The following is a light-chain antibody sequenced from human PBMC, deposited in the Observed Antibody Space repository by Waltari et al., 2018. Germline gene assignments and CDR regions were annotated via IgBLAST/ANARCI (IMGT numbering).Light chain of an antibody. CDR2: DVS. CDR3: SSYTSSSTLV. Sequence: QSALTQPASVSGSPGQSITISCTGTSSDVGGYNYVSWYQQHPGKAPKLMIYDVSNRPSRVSNRISGSKSGNTASLTISGLQAEDEGDYYCSSYTSSSTLVFGGGTKLTVL. CDR1: SSDVGGYNY. J-gene: IGLJ2*01. V-gene: IGLV2-14*03.